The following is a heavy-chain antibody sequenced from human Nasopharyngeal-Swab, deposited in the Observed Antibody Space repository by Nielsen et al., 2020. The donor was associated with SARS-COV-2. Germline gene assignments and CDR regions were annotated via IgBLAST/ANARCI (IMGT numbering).Heavy chain of an antibody. Sequence: GGSLRLSCAASGFTFSDYYMSWIRQAPGKGLEWVSFISSSGTSIYYADSVKGRFTISRDNAKNSLFLQMNSLRAEDTAVYYCGRGYSNIDYWGQGTLVTVSS. CDR1: GFTFSDYY. D-gene: IGHD4-11*01. CDR3: GRGYSNIDY. J-gene: IGHJ4*02. CDR2: ISSSGTSI. V-gene: IGHV3-11*01.